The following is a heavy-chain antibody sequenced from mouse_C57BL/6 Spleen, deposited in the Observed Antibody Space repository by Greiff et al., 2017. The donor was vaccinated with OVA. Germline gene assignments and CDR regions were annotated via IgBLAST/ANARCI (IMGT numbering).Heavy chain of an antibody. CDR3: ARDLDYYGSRFAY. V-gene: IGHV5-4*01. Sequence: EVQLVESGGGLVKPGGSLKLSCAASGFTFSSYAMSWVRQTPEKRLEWVATISDGGSYTYYPDNVKGRFTISRDNAKNNLYLQMSHLKSEDTAMYYCARDLDYYGSRFAYWGQGTLVTVSA. D-gene: IGHD1-1*01. CDR1: GFTFSSYA. CDR2: ISDGGSYT. J-gene: IGHJ3*01.